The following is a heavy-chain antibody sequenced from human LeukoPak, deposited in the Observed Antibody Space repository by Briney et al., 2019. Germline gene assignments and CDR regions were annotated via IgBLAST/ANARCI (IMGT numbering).Heavy chain of an antibody. CDR2: IYHSGST. Sequence: KPSKTLSLTCAVSGYSISSGYYWGWIRQPPGKGLEWIGSIYHSGSTYYNPSLKSRVTISVDTSKNQFSLKLSSVTAADTAVYYCASRVAAPFDYWGQGTLVTVSS. CDR1: GYSISSGYY. J-gene: IGHJ4*02. CDR3: ASRVAAPFDY. D-gene: IGHD6-6*01. V-gene: IGHV4-38-2*01.